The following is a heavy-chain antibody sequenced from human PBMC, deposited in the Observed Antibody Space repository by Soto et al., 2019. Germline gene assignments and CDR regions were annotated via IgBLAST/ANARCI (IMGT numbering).Heavy chain of an antibody. CDR2: ISGYNGQT. CDR1: DYTFTTYG. V-gene: IGHV1-18*01. CDR3: ARDTSKELLVEGMKAMDV. D-gene: IGHD2-15*01. Sequence: QVQLVQSGTEVKKSGASVQVSCKACDYTFTTYGVSWVRQAPGQGLEWMGWISGYNGQTNYAKKFRGRVTFTTDTYTSTDYMELRSLRPDETAMYFCARDTSKELLVEGMKAMDVWCQGTTVTFSS. J-gene: IGHJ6*02.